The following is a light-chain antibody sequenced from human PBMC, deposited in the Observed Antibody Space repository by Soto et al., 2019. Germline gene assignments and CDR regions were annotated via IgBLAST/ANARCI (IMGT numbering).Light chain of an antibody. CDR1: QTVSTN. CDR2: GAS. J-gene: IGKJ2*01. CDR3: QQYGTSPHT. V-gene: IGKV3-15*01. Sequence: EIVMTQSPATLSVSPGEGATLSCWASQTVSTNLAWYQQKPGQAPRLLIYGASTRATGIPARFSGSGSGTEFTLTISSLQSEDFAVYYCQQYGTSPHTFGQGTKLEIK.